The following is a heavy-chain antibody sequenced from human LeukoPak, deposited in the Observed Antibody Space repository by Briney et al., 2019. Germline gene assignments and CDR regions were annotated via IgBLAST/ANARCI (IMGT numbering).Heavy chain of an antibody. J-gene: IGHJ4*02. D-gene: IGHD2-15*01. V-gene: IGHV4-34*01. CDR2: INHSGST. CDR1: GGSFSGYY. Sequence: SETLSLTCAVYGGSFSGYYWSWIRQPPGKGLEWIGEINHSGSTNYNPSLKSRVTISVDRSKNQFSLKLSSVTAADTAVYYCARVTPWYFDYWGQGTLVTVSS. CDR3: ARVTPWYFDY.